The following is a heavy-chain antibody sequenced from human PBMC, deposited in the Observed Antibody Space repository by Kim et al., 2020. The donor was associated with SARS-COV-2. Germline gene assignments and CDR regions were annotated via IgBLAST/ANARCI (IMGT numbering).Heavy chain of an antibody. V-gene: IGHV4-34*01. CDR2: INHSGST. J-gene: IGHJ3*02. CDR1: GGSFSGYY. D-gene: IGHD3-9*01. Sequence: SETLSLTCAVYGGSFSGYYWSWIRQPPGKGLEWIGEINHSGSTNYNPSLKSRVTISVDTSKNQFSLKLSSVTAADTAVYYCAMNGYFDWSRAFDIWGQGTMVTVSS. CDR3: AMNGYFDWSRAFDI.